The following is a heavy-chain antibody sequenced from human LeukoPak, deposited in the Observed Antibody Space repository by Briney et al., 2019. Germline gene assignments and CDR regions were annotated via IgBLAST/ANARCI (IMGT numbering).Heavy chain of an antibody. CDR2: ISDDSYNI. J-gene: IGHJ4*02. D-gene: IGHD3-3*01. CDR3: ARHTRASQYYFDH. V-gene: IGHV3-48*01. CDR1: GFTFSSHR. Sequence: LPGGSLRLSCAASGFTFSSHRMSWVRQAPGRGLEWISFISDDSYNIDYADSVRGRFTVSRDNAKNSLYLQMNSLRAEDTAVYYCARHTRASQYYFDHWGQGTLVTVSS.